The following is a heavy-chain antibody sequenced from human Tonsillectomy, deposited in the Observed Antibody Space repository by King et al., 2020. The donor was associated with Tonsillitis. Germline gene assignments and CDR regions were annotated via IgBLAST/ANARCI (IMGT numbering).Heavy chain of an antibody. CDR1: GASISNGDYY. Sequence: QLQESGPGLVKPSQTLSLTCTVSGASISNGDYYWSWIRQHPGKGLGWIGYIPYSGSTYSDPSLQSRVTSSVETSKNQFSLKLTSVAAADSAVYYCASYAYTFWTSIGWGQGTLVTVSS. CDR2: IPYSGST. J-gene: IGHJ4*02. CDR3: ASYAYTFWTSIG. D-gene: IGHD3/OR15-3a*01. V-gene: IGHV4-31*03.